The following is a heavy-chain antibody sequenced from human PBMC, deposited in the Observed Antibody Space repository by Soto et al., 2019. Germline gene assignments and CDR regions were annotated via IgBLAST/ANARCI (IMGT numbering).Heavy chain of an antibody. Sequence: SVKVSCKASGGTFSSYAISWVRQAPGQGLEWMGGIIPIFGTANYAQKFQGRVTITADKSTSTAYMELSSLRSEDTAVYYCARGTYSYGYWFDPWGQGTLVTVSS. CDR1: GGTFSSYA. CDR3: ARGTYSYGYWFDP. CDR2: IIPIFGTA. D-gene: IGHD5-18*01. V-gene: IGHV1-69*06. J-gene: IGHJ5*02.